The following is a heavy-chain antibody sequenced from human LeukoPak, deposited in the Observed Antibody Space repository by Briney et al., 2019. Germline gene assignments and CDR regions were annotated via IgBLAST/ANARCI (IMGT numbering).Heavy chain of an antibody. J-gene: IGHJ5*02. CDR3: ARVLAARGDGWFDP. V-gene: IGHV5-51*01. Sequence: GEALKISCKGSGYRFTSYWIGWVRQMPGKGLEWMGILYPGDSDTRYSPSFQGQVTISADKSISTAYLQWSSLKASDTAMYYCARVLAARGDGWFDPWGQGTLVTGSS. CDR1: GYRFTSYW. CDR2: LYPGDSDT. D-gene: IGHD6-6*01.